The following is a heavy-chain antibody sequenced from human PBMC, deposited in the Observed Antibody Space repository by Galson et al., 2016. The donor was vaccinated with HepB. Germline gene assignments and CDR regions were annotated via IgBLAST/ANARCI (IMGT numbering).Heavy chain of an antibody. D-gene: IGHD6-19*01. J-gene: IGHJ4*02. CDR1: GASMSSHNW. CDR2: IYHSGST. Sequence: SETLSLTCAVSGASMSSHNWWSWVRQSPGKGLEWIGEIYHSGSTNYNPSLRSRVTISVDNTKKQFSLNLNSVTAADTAVYYCARVGGWAMLAYFFDYWSQGTLVTVYS. CDR3: ARVGGWAMLAYFFDY. V-gene: IGHV4-4*02.